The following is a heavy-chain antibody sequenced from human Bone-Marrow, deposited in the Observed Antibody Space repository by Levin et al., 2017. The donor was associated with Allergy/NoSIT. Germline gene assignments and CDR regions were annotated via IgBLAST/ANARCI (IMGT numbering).Heavy chain of an antibody. D-gene: IGHD3-3*01. Sequence: GESLKISCKASGFTLSDHYIHWVRQAPGQGVEWMGWINPDSGGTLYAHNVKGRLTMTTDTSTATIYMELTSLKTDDTATYYCAKNFDSWSGPPFDPWGQGTLVTVSS. CDR2: INPDSGGT. CDR3: AKNFDSWSGPPFDP. CDR1: GFTLSDHY. J-gene: IGHJ5*02. V-gene: IGHV1-2*07.